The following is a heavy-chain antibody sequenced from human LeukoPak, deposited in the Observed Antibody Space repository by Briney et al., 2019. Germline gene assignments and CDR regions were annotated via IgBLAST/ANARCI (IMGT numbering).Heavy chain of an antibody. J-gene: IGHJ3*02. V-gene: IGHV3-30-3*01. CDR3: AASYPDAFDI. D-gene: IGHD3-10*01. Sequence: GRSLRLSCAASGFTFSSYAMHWVRQAPGKGQEWVAVISYDGSNKYYADSVKGRFTISRDNSKNTLYLQMNSLRAEDTAVYYCAASYPDAFDIWGQGTMVTVSS. CDR1: GFTFSSYA. CDR2: ISYDGSNK.